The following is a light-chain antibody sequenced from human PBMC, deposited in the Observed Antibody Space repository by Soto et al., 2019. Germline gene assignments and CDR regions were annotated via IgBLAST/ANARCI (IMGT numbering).Light chain of an antibody. J-gene: IGLJ2*01. CDR3: SSYTSSSTYVV. CDR1: SSDVGGYNY. CDR2: DVI. V-gene: IGLV2-14*03. Sequence: QPVLTQPASVSGSPGQSITISCTGTSSDVGGYNYVSWYQQHPGKAPKLMIYDVINRPSGVSNRFSGSKSGNSASLTISGLQAEDEADYYCSSYTSSSTYVVFGGGTQLTVL.